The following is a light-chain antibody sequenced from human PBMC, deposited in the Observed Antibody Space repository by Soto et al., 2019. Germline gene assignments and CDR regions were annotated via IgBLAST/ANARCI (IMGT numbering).Light chain of an antibody. CDR1: QSFSSY. J-gene: IGKJ3*01. Sequence: EIVLTQSPATLSLSPGERATLSCRASQSFSSYLAWYQQKPGQAPRLLIYDASKRATGIPARFSGRGSGTDFTLTISSLEPEDFAVYYCQQRSNWPPEVTFGPGTKVDIK. V-gene: IGKV3-11*01. CDR3: QQRSNWPPEVT. CDR2: DAS.